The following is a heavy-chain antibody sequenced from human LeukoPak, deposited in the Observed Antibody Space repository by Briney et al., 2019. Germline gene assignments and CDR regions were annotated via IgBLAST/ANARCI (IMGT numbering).Heavy chain of an antibody. Sequence: GGSLRLSCAASGFTFSSYSMNWVRQAPGKGLEWVSYISGSGSSIYYADSVKGRFTISRDSAKNSMYLQMNSLRAEDTAVYYCARGKMGYYGMDVWGQGTTVTVSS. V-gene: IGHV3-48*01. CDR3: ARGKMGYYGMDV. D-gene: IGHD2-8*01. CDR2: ISGSGSSI. CDR1: GFTFSSYS. J-gene: IGHJ6*02.